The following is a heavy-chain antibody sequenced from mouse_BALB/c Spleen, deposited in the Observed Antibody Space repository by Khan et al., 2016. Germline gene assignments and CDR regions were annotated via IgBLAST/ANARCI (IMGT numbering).Heavy chain of an antibody. V-gene: IGHV7-3*02. CDR1: GFTFTDYY. D-gene: IGHD2-4*01. CDR2: IRNKANGYTT. J-gene: IGHJ2*01. Sequence: EVELVESGGGLVQPGGSLRLSCATSGFTFTDYYMSWVRQPPGKALEWLGFIRNKANGYTTEYSASVKGRFTISRDNSQSILYLQMNTLRAEDSATYYCARDDYGGDYWGQGTMLTVSS. CDR3: ARDDYGGDY.